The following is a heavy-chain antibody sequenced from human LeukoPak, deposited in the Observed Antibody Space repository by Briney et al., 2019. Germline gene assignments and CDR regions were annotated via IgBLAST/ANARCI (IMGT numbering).Heavy chain of an antibody. V-gene: IGHV1-2*06. Sequence: EASVKVSCKASGYTFSVYYMHWVRQAPGEGLEWMGRLQPKSGGTNYAQNFQGRVTMTWDTSISTAYMELKRLRSDDTAVYYCARGYEGYDYWGQGTLVTVSS. CDR2: LQPKSGGT. CDR1: GYTFSVYY. CDR3: ARGYEGYDY. J-gene: IGHJ4*02. D-gene: IGHD2-2*01.